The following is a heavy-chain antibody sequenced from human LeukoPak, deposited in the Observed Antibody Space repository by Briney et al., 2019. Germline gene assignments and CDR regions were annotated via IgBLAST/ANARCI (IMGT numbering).Heavy chain of an antibody. CDR3: ARDYYDSSGYNGPPDAFDI. J-gene: IGHJ3*02. Sequence: SETLSLTCAVYGGSFSGYYWSWIRQPPGKGLEWIGEINHSGSTDYNPSLKSRVTISVDTSKNQFSLKLSSVTAADTAVYYCARDYYDSSGYNGPPDAFDIWGQGTMVTVSS. D-gene: IGHD3-22*01. V-gene: IGHV4-34*01. CDR2: INHSGST. CDR1: GGSFSGYY.